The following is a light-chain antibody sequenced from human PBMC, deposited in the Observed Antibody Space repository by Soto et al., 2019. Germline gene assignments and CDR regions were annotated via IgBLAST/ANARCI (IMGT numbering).Light chain of an antibody. V-gene: IGLV2-8*01. Sequence: QSALTQPPSASGSPGQSVTISCTGTSSDVGKYDYVSWFQHHPGKAPKLIIYEVSKRPSGVPDRFSGSKSGSTASLTVSGLQTEDEADYYCNSYVAGSYVLVTGTKVT. J-gene: IGLJ1*01. CDR2: EVS. CDR1: SSDVGKYDY. CDR3: NSYVAGSYV.